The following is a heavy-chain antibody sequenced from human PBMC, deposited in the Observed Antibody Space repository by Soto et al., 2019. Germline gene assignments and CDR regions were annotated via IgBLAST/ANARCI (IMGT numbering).Heavy chain of an antibody. V-gene: IGHV1-46*01. Sequence: QVQLVQSGAEVKKPGASVKVSCKASGYTFTSYYMHWVRQAPGQGLEWMGIINPSGGSTSYAQKLEGRVTMTRDTSTSTVYMDLSSLRSEDTDVYYCARPMYYYDSSGYFDYWGQGNLVTGSS. CDR2: INPSGGST. D-gene: IGHD3-22*01. J-gene: IGHJ4*02. CDR1: GYTFTSYY. CDR3: ARPMYYYDSSGYFDY.